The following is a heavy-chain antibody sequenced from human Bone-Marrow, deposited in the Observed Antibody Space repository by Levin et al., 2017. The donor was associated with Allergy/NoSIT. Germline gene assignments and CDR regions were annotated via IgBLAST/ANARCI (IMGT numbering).Heavy chain of an antibody. CDR1: GGTFSSYA. Sequence: ASVKVSCKASGGTFSSYAISWVRQAPGQGLEWMGGIIPIFGTANYAQKFQGRVTITADESTSTAYMELSSLRSEDTAVYYCAREETKRDGYSDDGMDVWGQGTTVTVSS. CDR3: AREETKRDGYSDDGMDV. J-gene: IGHJ6*02. CDR2: IIPIFGTA. D-gene: IGHD5-24*01. V-gene: IGHV1-69*13.